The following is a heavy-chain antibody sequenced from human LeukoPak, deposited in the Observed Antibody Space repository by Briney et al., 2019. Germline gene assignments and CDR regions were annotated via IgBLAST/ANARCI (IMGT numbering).Heavy chain of an antibody. CDR2: ISGNGVTT. Sequence: GGSLRVSCAASGFTYNIYGMTWVRQAPGKGLEWVSTISGNGVTTYYADSVKGRFTISRDNSKNTLYLQMNSLTDEDTAVYYCARRAGIAVAGTSIFDYWGQGTLVTVSS. CDR3: ARRAGIAVAGTSIFDY. D-gene: IGHD6-19*01. V-gene: IGHV3-23*01. J-gene: IGHJ4*02. CDR1: GFTYNIYG.